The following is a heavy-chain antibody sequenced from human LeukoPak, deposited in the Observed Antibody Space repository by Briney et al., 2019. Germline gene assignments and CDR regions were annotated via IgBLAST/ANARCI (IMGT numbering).Heavy chain of an antibody. CDR3: AKDLMTYYYGSGLIP. V-gene: IGHV3-30*18. Sequence: PGRSLRLSCAASGFIFDNYGMHWVRQAPGKGLEWVAVVSYDGKNKYYADSVKGRFTISRDNSKNKLYLQMNSLRPDDSAVYFCAKDLMTYYYGSGLIPWGQGTLVTVSS. J-gene: IGHJ5*02. CDR1: GFIFDNYG. CDR2: VSYDGKNK. D-gene: IGHD3-10*01.